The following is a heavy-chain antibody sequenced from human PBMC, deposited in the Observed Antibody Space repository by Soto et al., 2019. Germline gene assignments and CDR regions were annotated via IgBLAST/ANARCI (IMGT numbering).Heavy chain of an antibody. V-gene: IGHV1-58*01. CDR2: IVVGSGNT. Sequence: SVKVSFKASGFTFTSSAVQWVRQARGQRLEWIGWIVVGSGNTNYAQKFQERVTITRDMSTSTAYMELSSLRSEDTAVYYCAASAAKYYDFWSGYYPYYYYGMDVWGQGTTVTVSS. D-gene: IGHD3-3*01. CDR1: GFTFTSSA. CDR3: AASAAKYYDFWSGYYPYYYYGMDV. J-gene: IGHJ6*02.